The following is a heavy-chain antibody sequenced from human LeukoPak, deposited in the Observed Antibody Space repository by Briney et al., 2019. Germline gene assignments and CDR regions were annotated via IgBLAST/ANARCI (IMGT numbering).Heavy chain of an antibody. V-gene: IGHV2-5*02. CDR1: GLSLSTSGVG. J-gene: IGHJ3*02. CDR2: IYWDDDK. CDR3: ARIWFGELFGGAFDI. D-gene: IGHD3-10*01. Sequence: SGPTLVKPTQTLTLTCTFSGLSLSTSGVGVGWIRQPPGKALEWLALIYWDDDKRYSPSLKSRLTITKDTSKNQVVLTMTNMDPVDTATYYCARIWFGELFGGAFDIWGQGTMVTVSS.